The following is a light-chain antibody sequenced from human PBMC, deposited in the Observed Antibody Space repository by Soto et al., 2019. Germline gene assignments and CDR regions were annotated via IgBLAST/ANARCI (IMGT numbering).Light chain of an antibody. CDR1: SSNIGSNA. V-gene: IGLV1-44*01. J-gene: IGLJ1*01. CDR3: AAWDDSLNGYV. CDR2: SNN. Sequence: SVRTQLAAASXAPRRGGTITCSGSSSNIGSNAVNWYQQLPGTAPKLLIYSNNQRPSGVPDRFSGSKSGTSASLAISGLQSEDEADYYCAAWDDSLNGYVFGTGTKVTVL.